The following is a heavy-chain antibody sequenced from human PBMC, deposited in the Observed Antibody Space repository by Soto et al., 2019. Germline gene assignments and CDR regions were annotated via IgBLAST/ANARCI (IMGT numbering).Heavy chain of an antibody. V-gene: IGHV3-9*01. D-gene: IGHD2-15*01. Sequence: PGGSRRLSCAASGFTFDDYAMHWVRQAPGKGLEWVSGISWNSGSIGYADSVKGRFTISRDNAKNSLYLQMNSLRAEDTALYYCAKDTAPAPLTPENFDYWGQGTLVTVSS. J-gene: IGHJ4*02. CDR1: GFTFDDYA. CDR2: ISWNSGSI. CDR3: AKDTAPAPLTPENFDY.